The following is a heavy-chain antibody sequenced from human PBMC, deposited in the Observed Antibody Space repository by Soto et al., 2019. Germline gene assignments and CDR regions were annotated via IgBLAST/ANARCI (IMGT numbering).Heavy chain of an antibody. J-gene: IGHJ5*02. D-gene: IGHD3-3*01. CDR3: ASWSGYYTKNWFDP. Sequence: QVQLVQSGAEVKKPGSSVKVSCKASGGTFSSYAISWVRQAPGQGLEWMGGIIPISGTAHYAQKFQGRVTITADESTSTAYMELRSLRSEDTAVDYCASWSGYYTKNWFDPWGQGTLVTVSS. CDR1: GGTFSSYA. V-gene: IGHV1-69*01. CDR2: IIPISGTA.